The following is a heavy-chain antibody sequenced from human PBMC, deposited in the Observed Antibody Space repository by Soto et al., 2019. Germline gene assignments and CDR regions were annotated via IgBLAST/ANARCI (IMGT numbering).Heavy chain of an antibody. CDR3: VRTSLVVAAATREDY. J-gene: IGHJ4*02. V-gene: IGHV3-74*01. D-gene: IGHD2-15*01. CDR2: INSDGNST. CDR1: GFTFSSYW. Sequence: EVQLVESGGGLVQPGGSLRLSCAASGFTFSSYWMHWVRQAPGKGLVWVSRINSDGNSTSYADSVNGRFTISRDNAKNTLNLQMNSLRAEDTAVYYCVRTSLVVAAATREDYWGQGTLFTVSS.